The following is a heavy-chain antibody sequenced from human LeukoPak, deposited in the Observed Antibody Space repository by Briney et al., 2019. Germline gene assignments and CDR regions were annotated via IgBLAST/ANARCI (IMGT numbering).Heavy chain of an antibody. J-gene: IGHJ4*02. CDR1: GDSVSSGNYY. Sequence: PSETLSLTCTVSGDSVSSGNYYWSWIRQPPGKGLEWIGYIYYSGSTNYNPSLKSRVTISVDTSKNQFSLKLSSVTAADTAVYYCAGWRYFDWLLGDYWGQGTLVTVSS. V-gene: IGHV4-61*01. CDR3: AGWRYFDWLLGDY. D-gene: IGHD3-9*01. CDR2: IYYSGST.